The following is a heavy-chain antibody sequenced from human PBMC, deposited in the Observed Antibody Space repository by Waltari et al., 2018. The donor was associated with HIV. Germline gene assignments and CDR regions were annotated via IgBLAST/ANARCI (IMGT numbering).Heavy chain of an antibody. J-gene: IGHJ6*02. CDR3: ARDTAAAGPYYYYYGMDV. CDR2: ILYDGSNK. D-gene: IGHD6-13*01. CDR1: GFTFSRYR. V-gene: IGHV3-33*01. Sequence: QVQLVESVGGVVQPGRSLRLSCAASGFTFSRYRTHWLRQAPGKGLEWVAVILYDGSNKYYADSVKGRFTISRDNSKNTLYLQMNSLRAEDTAVYYCARDTAAAGPYYYYYGMDVWGQGTTVTVSS.